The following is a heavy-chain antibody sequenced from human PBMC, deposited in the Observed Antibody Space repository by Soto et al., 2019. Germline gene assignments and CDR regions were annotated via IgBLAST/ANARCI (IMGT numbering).Heavy chain of an antibody. V-gene: IGHV3-23*01. CDR1: GFTFNPYA. D-gene: IGHD6-13*01. CDR2: IRGSGAGT. J-gene: IGHJ4*02. Sequence: EVQLLESGGGLAQPGGSLRLSGASSGFTFNPYAMNWVRQAPGKGLEWVSTIRGSGAGTYYADSVKGRFTISRDNSKNTLYLQMNSLRAEDTAVYFCAKGFGISWQYYFDYWGQGTLVTVSS. CDR3: AKGFGISWQYYFDY.